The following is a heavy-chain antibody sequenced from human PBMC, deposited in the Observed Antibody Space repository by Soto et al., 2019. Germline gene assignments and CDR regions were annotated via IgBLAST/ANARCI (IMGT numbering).Heavy chain of an antibody. V-gene: IGHV1-69*12. D-gene: IGHD1-26*01. CDR1: GGSFKSHT. CDR3: AGEGVTASMSMPWMGYHYYGLDV. J-gene: IGHJ6*02. CDR2: IMPMFGVT. Sequence: QVQLVQSGAEVKKPGSSVKVSCRASGGSFKSHTISWVRQAPGQGLEWMGGIMPMFGVTNYARKFQGRLTMTANESTPPAYMEVSSLTSEDTAVYYCAGEGVTASMSMPWMGYHYYGLDVWGQGTTVIVSS.